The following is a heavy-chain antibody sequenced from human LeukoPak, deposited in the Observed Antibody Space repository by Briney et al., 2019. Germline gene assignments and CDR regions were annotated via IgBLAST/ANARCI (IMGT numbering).Heavy chain of an antibody. CDR2: IYSDGSST. V-gene: IGHV3-74*01. D-gene: IGHD6-13*01. CDR3: ARGGVAAGGDY. CDR1: GFTFSSYW. J-gene: IGHJ4*02. Sequence: TGGSLRLSCAASGFTFSSYWMHWVRQAPGKGLVWVSRIYSDGSSTNYADSVKGRFTISRDNAKNTMYLQMNSLRAEDTAVYYCARGGVAAGGDYWGQGSLVTVSS.